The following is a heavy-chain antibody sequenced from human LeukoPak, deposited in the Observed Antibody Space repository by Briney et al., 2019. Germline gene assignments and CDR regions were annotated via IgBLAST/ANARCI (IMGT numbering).Heavy chain of an antibody. V-gene: IGHV3-13*04. CDR2: IGTAGDT. CDR3: ARERDYCSGGSCYSEGAFDI. D-gene: IGHD2-15*01. Sequence: PGGSLRLSCAASGFTFSSYDMHWVRQATGKGLEWVSAIGTAGDTYYPGSVKGRFTISRENAKNSLYLQMNSLRAGDTAVYYCARERDYCSGGSCYSEGAFDIWGQGTMVTVSS. CDR1: GFTFSSYD. J-gene: IGHJ3*02.